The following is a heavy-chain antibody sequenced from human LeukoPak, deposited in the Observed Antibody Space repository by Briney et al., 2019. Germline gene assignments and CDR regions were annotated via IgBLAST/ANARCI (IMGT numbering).Heavy chain of an antibody. Sequence: SETLSLTXAVYGGSFSGYYWSWIRQPPGKGMEWIGVINHSGSTNYNPSLKSRVTISVDTSKNQFSLKLSSVTAADTAVYYCAVMYYDILTGYSPSDYWGQGTLVTVSS. CDR2: INHSGST. CDR3: AVMYYDILTGYSPSDY. V-gene: IGHV4-34*01. D-gene: IGHD3-9*01. CDR1: GGSFSGYY. J-gene: IGHJ4*02.